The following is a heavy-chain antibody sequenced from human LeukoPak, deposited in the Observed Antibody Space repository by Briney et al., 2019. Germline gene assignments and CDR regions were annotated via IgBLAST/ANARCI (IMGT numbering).Heavy chain of an antibody. D-gene: IGHD3-9*01. Sequence: GGSLRLSCAASGLTLSSYWMSWVRQAPGKGLEWVANIKQDGSEKYYVDSVKGRFTISRDNAKNSLYLQMNSLRAEDTALYYCARSKLRYFDWLSSRLGVEYFDYWGQGTLVTVSS. CDR3: ARSKLRYFDWLSSRLGVEYFDY. CDR1: GLTLSSYW. CDR2: IKQDGSEK. J-gene: IGHJ4*02. V-gene: IGHV3-7*03.